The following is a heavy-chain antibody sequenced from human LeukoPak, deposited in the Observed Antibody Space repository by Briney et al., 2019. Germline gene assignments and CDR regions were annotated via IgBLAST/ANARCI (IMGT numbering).Heavy chain of an antibody. CDR2: IIPIFGTA. CDR1: GGTFSSYA. V-gene: IGHV1-69*13. D-gene: IGHD3-22*01. Sequence: SVKVSCKASGGTFSSYAISWVRQAPGQGLEWMGGIIPIFGTANYAQKFQGRVTITADESTSTAYMELSSLRSEDTAVYYCARPHHYYDSSGYYSEWFDPWGQGTLVTVSS. CDR3: ARPHHYYDSSGYYSEWFDP. J-gene: IGHJ5*02.